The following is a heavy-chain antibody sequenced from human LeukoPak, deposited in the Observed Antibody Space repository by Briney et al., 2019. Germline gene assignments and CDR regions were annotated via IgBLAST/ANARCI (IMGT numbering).Heavy chain of an antibody. V-gene: IGHV4-34*01. CDR3: ARGEGKRKDCSSTSCYNGASLIAMDV. CDR1: GGSFSGYY. D-gene: IGHD2-2*01. J-gene: IGHJ6*03. CDR2: INHSGST. Sequence: PSETLSLTCAVYGGSFSGYYWSWIRQPPGKGLEWIGEINHSGSTNYNPSLKSRVTISVDTSKNQFSLKLSSVTAADTAVYYCARGEGKRKDCSSTSCYNGASLIAMDVWGKGTTVTVSS.